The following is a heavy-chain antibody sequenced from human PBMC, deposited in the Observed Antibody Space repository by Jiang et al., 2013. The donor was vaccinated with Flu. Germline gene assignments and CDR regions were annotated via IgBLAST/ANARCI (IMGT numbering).Heavy chain of an antibody. CDR1: GDSVSSNSAA. Sequence: TLSLTCAISGDSVSSNSAAWNWIRQSPSRGLEWLGRTYYRSKWYNDYAVSVKSRITINPDTSKNQFSLQLNSVTPEDTAVYYCARDFDTSGYSSGWYDHWGQGTLVTVSS. CDR3: ARDFDTSGYSSGWYDH. V-gene: IGHV6-1*01. J-gene: IGHJ5*02. CDR2: TYYRSKWYN. D-gene: IGHD6-19*01.